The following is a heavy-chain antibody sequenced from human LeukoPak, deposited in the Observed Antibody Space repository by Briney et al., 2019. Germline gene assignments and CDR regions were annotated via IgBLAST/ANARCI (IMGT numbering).Heavy chain of an antibody. Sequence: GGSLRLSCAASGFTFSSYSMNWVRQAPGKGLEWVSSISSSSSYIYYADSVKGRFTISRDNAKNSLYLQMNSLKTEDTAVYYCTTVYGWLELLSLPDYWGQGTLVTVSS. J-gene: IGHJ4*02. V-gene: IGHV3-21*03. CDR3: TTVYGWLELLSLPDY. CDR2: ISSSSSYI. CDR1: GFTFSSYS. D-gene: IGHD6-19*01.